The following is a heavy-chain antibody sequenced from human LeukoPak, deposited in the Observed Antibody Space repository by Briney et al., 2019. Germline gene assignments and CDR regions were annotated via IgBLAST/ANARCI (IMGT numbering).Heavy chain of an antibody. CDR2: MNPNSGNT. Sequence: ASVTVSFKASGYTFTSYDINWVRQATGQGLEWMGWMNPNSGNTGYAQKFQGRVTMTRNTSISTAYMELSSLRSEDTAVYYCARGSLDYSDAFDIWGQGTMVTVSS. CDR1: GYTFTSYD. V-gene: IGHV1-8*01. D-gene: IGHD4/OR15-4a*01. CDR3: ARGSLDYSDAFDI. J-gene: IGHJ3*02.